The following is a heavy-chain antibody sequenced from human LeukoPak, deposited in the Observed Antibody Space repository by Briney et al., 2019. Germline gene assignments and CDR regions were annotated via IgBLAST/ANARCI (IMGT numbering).Heavy chain of an antibody. V-gene: IGHV1-46*01. D-gene: IGHD3-22*01. Sequence: ASVKVSCKASGYTFTSYYLHWVRQAPGQGLQWMGIINPSGGSTSYAQKFQGRITMTRDTSTSTVYMELSSLRSEDTAMYYCARAGNNYGWFDPWGQGTLVPVSS. J-gene: IGHJ5*02. CDR2: INPSGGST. CDR3: ARAGNNYGWFDP. CDR1: GYTFTSYY.